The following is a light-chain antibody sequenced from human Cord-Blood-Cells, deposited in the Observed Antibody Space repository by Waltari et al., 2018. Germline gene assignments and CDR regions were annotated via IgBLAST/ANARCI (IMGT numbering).Light chain of an antibody. V-gene: IGLV6-57*01. CDR3: QSYDSSNQV. CDR2: EDN. CDR1: SGSIASNY. Sequence: NFMLTQPHSVSESPGKTVTISCTRSSGSIASNYVQWYQQRPGSYPPTVIYEDNQTPSGVTVRFSGSIDSSSNSASLTISGLKTEDESDYYCQSYDSSNQVFGGGTKLTVL. J-gene: IGLJ2*01.